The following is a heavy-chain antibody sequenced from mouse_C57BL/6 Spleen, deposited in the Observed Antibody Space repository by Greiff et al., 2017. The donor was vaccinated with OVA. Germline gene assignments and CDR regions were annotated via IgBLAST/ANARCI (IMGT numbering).Heavy chain of an antibody. J-gene: IGHJ4*01. CDR2: INPNNGGT. V-gene: IGHV1-22*01. Sequence: EVQLQESGPELVKPGASVKMSCKASGYTFTDYNMHWVKQSHGKSLEWIGYINPNNGGTSYNQKFKGKATLTVNKSSSTAYMELRSLTSEDSAVYYCARPYDYDNYAMDYWGQGTSVTVSS. CDR1: GYTFTDYN. D-gene: IGHD2-4*01. CDR3: ARPYDYDNYAMDY.